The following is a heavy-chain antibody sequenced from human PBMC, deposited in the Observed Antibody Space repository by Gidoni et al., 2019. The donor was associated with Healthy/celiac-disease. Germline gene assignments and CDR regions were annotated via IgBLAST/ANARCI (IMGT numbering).Heavy chain of an antibody. CDR1: GGSISSGSYY. CDR2: IYTSGST. J-gene: IGHJ3*02. Sequence: QVQLQESGPGLVKPSQTLSLTCTVSGGSISSGSYYWSWIRQPAGKGLEWIGRIYTSGSTNYNPSLKSRVTMSVDTSKNQFSLKLSSVTAADTAVYYCARDFLGELRWDAFDIWGQGTMVTVSS. D-gene: IGHD1-26*01. CDR3: ARDFLGELRWDAFDI. V-gene: IGHV4-61*02.